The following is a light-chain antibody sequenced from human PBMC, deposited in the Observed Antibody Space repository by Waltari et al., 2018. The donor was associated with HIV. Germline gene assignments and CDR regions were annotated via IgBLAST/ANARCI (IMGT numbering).Light chain of an antibody. CDR3: QHYNFYPFT. V-gene: IGKV1-16*02. CDR1: HDIDNY. CDR2: GAS. J-gene: IGKJ3*01. Sequence: DIQMTQSPSALSASVGHRVTITCRASHDIDNYLAWFQQKAGKAPKSLIYGASILQSGVPSKFSGSGSGSHFTLTINNLQPEDVATYFCQHYNFYPFTFGPGTKV.